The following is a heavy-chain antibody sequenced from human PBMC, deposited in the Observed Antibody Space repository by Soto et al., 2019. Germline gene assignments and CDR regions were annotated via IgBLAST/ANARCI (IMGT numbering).Heavy chain of an antibody. J-gene: IGHJ6*02. Sequence: SVKVSCKASGCTLSSYVISWVRQAPGQGLEWMGGIIPVFGTVNYAQKFQGRVTVTADESTTTAYMELRRLRSEDAAVYYCARAQRIQILYSGMDVSGQGTTVTVSS. CDR2: IIPVFGTV. CDR1: GCTLSSYV. D-gene: IGHD2-8*01. CDR3: ARAQRIQILYSGMDV. V-gene: IGHV1-69*13.